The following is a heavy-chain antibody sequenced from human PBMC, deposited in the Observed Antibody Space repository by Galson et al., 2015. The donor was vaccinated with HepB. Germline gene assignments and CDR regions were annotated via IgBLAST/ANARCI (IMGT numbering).Heavy chain of an antibody. Sequence: QSGAEVKKPGESLKISCKGSGYNFTSYWIGWVRQMPGKGLEWMGIIYPGDSDTRYSPSFQGHVTISADKSISTAYLQWSSLKASDTAIYFCARSTAVAATGGGHWVDPWGQGTLVTVSS. CDR3: ARSTAVAATGGGHWVDP. V-gene: IGHV5-51*01. J-gene: IGHJ5*02. CDR1: GYNFTSYW. D-gene: IGHD6-19*01. CDR2: IYPGDSDT.